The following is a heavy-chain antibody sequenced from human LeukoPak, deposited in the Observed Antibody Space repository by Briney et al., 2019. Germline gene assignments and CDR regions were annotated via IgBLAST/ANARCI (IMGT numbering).Heavy chain of an antibody. CDR1: GFTVSSNY. J-gene: IGHJ6*02. CDR3: ARAEDGYSCGPRGKNYYYYGMDV. V-gene: IGHV3-66*01. D-gene: IGHD5-18*01. CDR2: IYSGGST. Sequence: PGGSLRLSCAASGFTVSSNYMSWARQALGKGLEWVSVIYSGGSTYYADSVKGRFTISRDNSKNTLYLQMNSLRAEDTAVYYCARAEDGYSCGPRGKNYYYYGMDVWGQGTTVTVSS.